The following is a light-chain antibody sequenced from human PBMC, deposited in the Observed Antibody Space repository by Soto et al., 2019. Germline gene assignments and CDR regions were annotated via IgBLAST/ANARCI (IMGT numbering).Light chain of an antibody. CDR2: AVS. CDR1: ENIGSH. V-gene: IGKV1-39*01. CDR3: QQSYSAPQFT. Sequence: DIQMTQSPSSLSASVGARVSMTCRASENIGSHLNWYQQKPGQAPKVLIYAVSSLQSGVPSRFSGSGSGTEFPLTISSLQPDYFATYYCQQSYSAPQFTFGPGTKVDIK. J-gene: IGKJ3*01.